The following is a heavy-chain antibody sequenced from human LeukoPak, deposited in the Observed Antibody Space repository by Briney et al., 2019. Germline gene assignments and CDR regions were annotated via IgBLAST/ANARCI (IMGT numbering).Heavy chain of an antibody. D-gene: IGHD6-19*01. J-gene: IGHJ3*02. CDR1: GDSINNNVYS. Sequence: PSETPSLTCTVSGDSINNNVYSWGWIRQAPGKGLEWVGSLYHIGSTNYNPSLKRRATIPVDTSKDQFSLRLSSATAADTAMYYCASREDSRDWSPWAFDTWGQGTMVTVSS. CDR3: ASREDSRDWSPWAFDT. CDR2: LYHIGST. V-gene: IGHV4-39*01.